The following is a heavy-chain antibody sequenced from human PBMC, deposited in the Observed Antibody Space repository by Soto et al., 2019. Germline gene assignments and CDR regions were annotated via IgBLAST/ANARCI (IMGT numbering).Heavy chain of an antibody. CDR3: ARCSSKWFGEPLYENNWFDP. CDR2: IYHSGST. Sequence: PSETLSLTCTVSGGSISSGGYYWSWIRQHPGKGLEWIGYIYHSGSTYYNPSLKSRVTISVDTSKNQFSLKLSSVTAADTAVYYCARCSSKWFGEPLYENNWFDPWGQGTLVTVSS. CDR1: GGSISSGGYY. D-gene: IGHD3-10*01. J-gene: IGHJ5*02. V-gene: IGHV4-31*03.